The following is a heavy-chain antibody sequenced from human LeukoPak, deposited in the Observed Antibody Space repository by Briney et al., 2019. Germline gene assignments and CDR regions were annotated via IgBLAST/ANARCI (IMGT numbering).Heavy chain of an antibody. D-gene: IGHD6-13*01. CDR2: IYYSGST. V-gene: IGHV4-59*12. J-gene: IGHJ5*02. CDR1: GGSISSYY. CDR3: ARDVTENEQQLLHWGFRSPNWFDP. Sequence: SETLALTCTVSGGSISSYYWSWIRQPPGKGLEWIGYIYYSGSTNYNPSLKSRVTISVDTSKNQFSLKLRSVTAADTAVYYCARDVTENEQQLLHWGFRSPNWFDPWGQGTLVTVSS.